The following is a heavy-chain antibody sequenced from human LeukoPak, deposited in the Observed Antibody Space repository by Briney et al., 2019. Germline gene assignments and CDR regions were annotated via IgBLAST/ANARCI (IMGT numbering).Heavy chain of an antibody. CDR3: ARGYYGSGSHCCHMDV. J-gene: IGHJ6*03. CDR1: VGSFSGYY. CDR2: INHSGST. V-gene: IGHV4-34*01. Sequence: SETLSLTCAVYVGSFSGYYWSWIRQPPGKGLEWIGEINHSGSTNYNSSLKSRVTISVDTSKNQFSLKLSSVTAADTTVYYCARGYYGSGSHCCHMDVWGKGTTITVS. D-gene: IGHD3-10*01.